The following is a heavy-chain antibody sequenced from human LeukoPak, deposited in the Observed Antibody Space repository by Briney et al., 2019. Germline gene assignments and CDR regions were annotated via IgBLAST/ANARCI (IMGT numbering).Heavy chain of an antibody. CDR3: ASNWGGDEYYFDY. CDR2: IYYSGST. J-gene: IGHJ4*02. V-gene: IGHV4-39*01. Sequence: SETLSLTCTVSGGSISSSSYYWGWIRQPPGKGLEWIASIYYSGSTYYNPSLESRVTISVDTSKNQFSLRLSSVTAADTAVYYCASNWGGDEYYFDYWGQGSLVTVSS. CDR1: GGSISSSSYY. D-gene: IGHD7-27*01.